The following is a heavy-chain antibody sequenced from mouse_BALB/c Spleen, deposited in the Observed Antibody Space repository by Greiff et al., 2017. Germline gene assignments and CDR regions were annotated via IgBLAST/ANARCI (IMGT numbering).Heavy chain of an antibody. CDR2: INPYNDGT. CDR1: GYTFTSYV. Sequence: EVKLMESGPELVKPGASVKMSCKASGYTFTSYVMHWVKQKPGQGLEWIGYINPYNDGTKYNEKFKGKATLTSDKSSSTAYMELSSLTSEDSAVYYCARSKDFYAMDYWGQGTSVTVSS. J-gene: IGHJ4*01. CDR3: ARSKDFYAMDY. V-gene: IGHV1-14*01.